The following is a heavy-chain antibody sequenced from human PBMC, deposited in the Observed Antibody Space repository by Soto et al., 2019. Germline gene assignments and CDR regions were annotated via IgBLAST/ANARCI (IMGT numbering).Heavy chain of an antibody. D-gene: IGHD3-16*01. J-gene: IGHJ6*02. CDR3: VRDIGASMITYYYYYGMDV. CDR1: GYTFTNDA. V-gene: IGHV1-3*01. CDR2: INAGNGNT. Sequence: GASVKVSCKASGYTFTNDAMHWVRQAPGRRLEWMGWINAGNGNTKYSQKFQGRVTITRDTSATTAYMELSSLRSEDTAVYYCVRDIGASMITYYYYYGMDVWGQGTTDTVSS.